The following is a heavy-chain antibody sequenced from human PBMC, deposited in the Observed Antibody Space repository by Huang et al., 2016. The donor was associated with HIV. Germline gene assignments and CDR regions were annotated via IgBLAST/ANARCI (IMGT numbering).Heavy chain of an antibody. CDR1: GYSFTRQW. V-gene: IGHV5-51*03. D-gene: IGHD2-21*02. CDR3: ARPPTYSDDGGYYIDAFGV. CDR2: IYAGDSDV. Sequence: EVQLVQSGAEMKRPGESLKISCKVSGYSFTRQWIGWVRQMPGKGPEWMGIIYAGDSDVKESPTFKGHVTISADNSISTAYLQWKSLKVSDTAMYFCARPPTYSDDGGYYIDAFGVWGRGTMVTVS. J-gene: IGHJ3*01.